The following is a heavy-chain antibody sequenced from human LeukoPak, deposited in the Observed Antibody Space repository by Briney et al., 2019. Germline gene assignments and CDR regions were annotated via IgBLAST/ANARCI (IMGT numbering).Heavy chain of an antibody. CDR2: IYYSGST. Sequence: SETLSLTCTVSGGSISSCYRSWIRQPPGKGLEWIGYIYYSGSTNYNPSLKSRVTISVDTSKNQFSLKLSSVTAADTAVYYCASNYYGSGSLDYWGQGNLVTVSS. CDR1: GGSISSCY. J-gene: IGHJ4*02. CDR3: ASNYYGSGSLDY. V-gene: IGHV4-59*08. D-gene: IGHD3-10*01.